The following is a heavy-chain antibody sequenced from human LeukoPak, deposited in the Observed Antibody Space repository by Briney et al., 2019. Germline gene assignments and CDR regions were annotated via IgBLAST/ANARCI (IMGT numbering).Heavy chain of an antibody. CDR3: AKRGVVVRVFLVGFHKEAYYFDS. CDR2: LSGSAGGS. V-gene: IGHV3-23*01. Sequence: GGSLRLSCGISGITLSNYGMTWVRQAPGKGLEWVAGLSGSAGGSNYADSVKGRFTISRDNSKNTLFLQMDRLRAEDTAVYFCAKRGVVVRVFLVGFHKEAYYFDSWGQGALVTVSS. D-gene: IGHD3-16*02. CDR1: GITLSNYG. J-gene: IGHJ4*02.